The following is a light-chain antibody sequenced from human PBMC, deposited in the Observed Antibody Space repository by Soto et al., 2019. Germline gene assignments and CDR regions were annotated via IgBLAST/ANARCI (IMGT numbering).Light chain of an antibody. CDR2: DAS. CDR1: QDIYDY. V-gene: IGKV1-33*01. J-gene: IGKJ4*01. CDR3: QQYDDLPLT. Sequence: DIHMTQSPSSLSASVGDRVTITCQASQDIYDYLNWYQQKPGKAPKLLIYDASNLQTGVPSRFSGSGSGTDFSFTISSLQTEDIATYYCQQYDDLPLTFGGGTRVQIK.